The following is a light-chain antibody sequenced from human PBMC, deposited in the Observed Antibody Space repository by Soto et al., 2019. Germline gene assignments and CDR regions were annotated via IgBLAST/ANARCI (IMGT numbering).Light chain of an antibody. Sequence: EIVLTQSPATLSLSPGDRATLSCRASQSVSSYLAWYQQKPGQAPRLLIYDASNRATGIPARFSGSGSGTDFTLTIISLEPEDFAVYYCQQRSIWPPITFGQGTRLEFK. CDR1: QSVSSY. J-gene: IGKJ5*01. V-gene: IGKV3-11*01. CDR2: DAS. CDR3: QQRSIWPPIT.